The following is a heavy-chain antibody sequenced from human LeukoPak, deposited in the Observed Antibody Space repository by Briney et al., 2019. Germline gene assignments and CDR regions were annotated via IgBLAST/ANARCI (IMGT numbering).Heavy chain of an antibody. Sequence: TSETLSLTCTVSGGSISGYYWSWIRQPPGKGLEWIGYIYYSGSTNYNPSLKSRVTISVDTSKNQFSLKLSSVTAADTAVYYCARQMYYDFWSGYAPNWFDPWGQGTLVTVSS. V-gene: IGHV4-59*08. J-gene: IGHJ5*02. CDR3: ARQMYYDFWSGYAPNWFDP. CDR2: IYYSGST. CDR1: GGSISGYY. D-gene: IGHD3-3*01.